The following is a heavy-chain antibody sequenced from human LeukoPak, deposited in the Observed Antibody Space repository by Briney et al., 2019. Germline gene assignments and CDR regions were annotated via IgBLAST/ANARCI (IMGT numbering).Heavy chain of an antibody. Sequence: GGSLRLSCAASGFTFDDYAMHWVRQAPGKGLEWVAIISYDGSHKYYADSVKGRFTISRDNSKNTMYLQMSSLRAEDTAVYYCARDRTSSGWFFDFWGQGILVTVSS. J-gene: IGHJ4*02. D-gene: IGHD6-19*01. V-gene: IGHV3-30-3*01. CDR3: ARDRTSSGWFFDF. CDR2: ISYDGSHK. CDR1: GFTFDDYA.